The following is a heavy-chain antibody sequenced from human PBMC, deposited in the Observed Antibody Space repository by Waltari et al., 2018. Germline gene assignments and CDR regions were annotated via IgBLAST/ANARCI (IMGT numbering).Heavy chain of an antibody. CDR1: GFTFNTYA. CDR2: ISYDGSKK. D-gene: IGHD4-17*01. J-gene: IGHJ4*02. V-gene: IGHV3-30-3*01. CDR3: ARSYGDYTSRFDY. Sequence: QVQLVESGGGVVQPGRSLRLSCAASGFTFNTYAMHWVRPAPGKGLEWVAVISYDGSKKFYADSVKGRFTISRDNSKNTLYLQMNSLRAEDTVVYYCARSYGDYTSRFDYWGQGTLVTVSS.